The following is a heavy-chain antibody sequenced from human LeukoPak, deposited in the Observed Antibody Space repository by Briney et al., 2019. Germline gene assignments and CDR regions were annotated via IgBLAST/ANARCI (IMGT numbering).Heavy chain of an antibody. Sequence: ASVKVSCKASAYTFTGYYIHWVRQAPGQGLECTGWINPNSGGTNYAQKFQGRVTMTRDTSISTAYMELSRLRSDDTAVYYCARGGSGSYFSWLDPWGQGTLVTVSS. CDR2: INPNSGGT. D-gene: IGHD3-10*01. CDR1: AYTFTGYY. V-gene: IGHV1-2*02. CDR3: ARGGSGSYFSWLDP. J-gene: IGHJ5*02.